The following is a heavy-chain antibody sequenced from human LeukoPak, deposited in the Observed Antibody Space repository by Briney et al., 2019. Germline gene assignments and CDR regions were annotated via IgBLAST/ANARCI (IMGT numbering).Heavy chain of an antibody. CDR1: GGSISSSSYY. D-gene: IGHD3-3*01. CDR3: ARLTYYDFWSGSLSYFDY. V-gene: IGHV4-39*01. CDR2: IYYSGST. Sequence: SETLSLTCTVSGGSISSSSYYWGWIRQPPGKGLEWIGSIYYSGSTYYNPSLKSRVTISVDTSKNQFSLKLSSVTAADTAVYYCARLTYYDFWSGSLSYFDYWGQGTLVTVSS. J-gene: IGHJ4*02.